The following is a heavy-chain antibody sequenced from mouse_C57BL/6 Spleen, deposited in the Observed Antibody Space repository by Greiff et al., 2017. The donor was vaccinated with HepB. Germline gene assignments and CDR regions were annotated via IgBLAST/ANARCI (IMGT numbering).Heavy chain of an antibody. CDR1: GFTFSSYG. Sequence: EVQLVESGGDLVKPGGSLKLSCAASGFTFSSYGMSWVRQTPDKRLEWVATISSGGSYTYYPDSVKGRFTISRDNAKNTLYLQMSSLKSEDTAMYYCARHFTVRYFDVWGTGTTVTVSS. V-gene: IGHV5-6*01. J-gene: IGHJ1*03. CDR2: ISSGGSYT. CDR3: ARHFTVRYFDV. D-gene: IGHD1-1*01.